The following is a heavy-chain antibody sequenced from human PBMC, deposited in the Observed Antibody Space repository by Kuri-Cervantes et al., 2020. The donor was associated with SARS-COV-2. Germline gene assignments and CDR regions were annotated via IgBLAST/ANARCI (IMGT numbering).Heavy chain of an antibody. CDR2: ISSSGSTI. Sequence: GGSLRLSCAASGFTFSDYYMSWIRQAPGKGLGWVSYISSSGSTIYYADSVKGLFTISRDNAKNSLYLQMNSLRAEDSAVYYCARRFEGGGNCSSTSCYRSRCPAYYYYYMDVWGKGTTVTVSS. V-gene: IGHV3-11*04. CDR3: ARRFEGGGNCSSTSCYRSRCPAYYYYYMDV. CDR1: GFTFSDYY. D-gene: IGHD2-2*02. J-gene: IGHJ6*03.